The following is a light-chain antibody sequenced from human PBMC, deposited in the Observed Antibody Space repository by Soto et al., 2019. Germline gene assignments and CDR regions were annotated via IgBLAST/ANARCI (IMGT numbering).Light chain of an antibody. V-gene: IGKV4-1*01. CDR1: QNLLYSSNNKNY. CDR3: QHYNHWPFT. Sequence: DIVMTQSPDSLALSLGERATINCKSSQNLLYSSNNKNYLAWYHQKPGQPPKLLIYWASTRESGVPDRFSGSGSGTEFTLTISSLQSEDFAVYYCQHYNHWPFTFGQGTRLEIK. CDR2: WAS. J-gene: IGKJ5*01.